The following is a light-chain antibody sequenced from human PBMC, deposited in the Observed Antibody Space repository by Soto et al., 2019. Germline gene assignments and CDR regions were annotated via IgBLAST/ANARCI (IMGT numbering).Light chain of an antibody. V-gene: IGKV1-5*01. J-gene: IGKJ1*01. Sequence: DIQMTQSPSTLSASVGDRVTITCRASQSIGTWLAWYQHKPGRAPKLLIYDASTLEGGVPSRFSGSRSGTEFTFTISSLQPDDFATYYRQHYNSYSRAFGQGTKVEIK. CDR3: QHYNSYSRA. CDR2: DAS. CDR1: QSIGTW.